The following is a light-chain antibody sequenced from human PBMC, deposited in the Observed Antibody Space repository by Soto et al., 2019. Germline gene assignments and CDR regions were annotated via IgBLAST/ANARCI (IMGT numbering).Light chain of an antibody. J-gene: IGKJ1*01. V-gene: IGKV3-11*01. Sequence: EIVLTQSPATLSSFPGDRCSRSCRSSQAVNTRLAWYQHKPGQAPRLLIYLASNRAAGVPARFSGSGSGTDFTLTISDVEPEDFAVYYCHQRQSWPRTFGQGTKVDIK. CDR1: QAVNTR. CDR3: HQRQSWPRT. CDR2: LAS.